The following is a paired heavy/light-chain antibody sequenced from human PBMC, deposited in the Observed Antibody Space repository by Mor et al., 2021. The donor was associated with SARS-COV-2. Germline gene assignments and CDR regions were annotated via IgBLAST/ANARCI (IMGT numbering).Heavy chain of an antibody. D-gene: IGHD3-22*01. CDR1: GGSISSYY. CDR3: ARHITMIGVAPDAFDI. CDR2: IYTSGST. V-gene: IGHV4-4*09. J-gene: IGHJ3*02. Sequence: QVQLQESGPGLVKPSETLSLTCTVSGGSISSYYWSWVRQPPGKGLEWIGYIYTSGSTNYNPSLKSRVTISVDTSKNQFSLKLSSVTAADTAVYYCARHITMIGVAPDAFDIWGQGTMVTVSS.
Light chain of an antibody. CDR1: QSVSSN. J-gene: IGKJ1*01. CDR3: QRGGT. V-gene: IGKV3-15*01. CDR2: GAS. Sequence: EIVMTQSPATLSVSPGERATLSCRASQSVSSNLAWYQQKPGQAPRLLIYGASTRATGIPARFSGSGSGTEFTLTISSLQSEDFAVYYCQRGGTFGQGTKVEIK.